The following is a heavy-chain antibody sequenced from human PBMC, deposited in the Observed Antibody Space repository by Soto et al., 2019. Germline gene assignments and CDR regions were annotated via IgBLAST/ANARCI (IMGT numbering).Heavy chain of an antibody. Sequence: SETLSLTCTVSGGSISSYYWSWIRQPPGKGLEWIGYIYYSGSTNYNPSLKSRVTISVDTSKNQFSLKLSSVTAADTAVYYCAREDSKKGDRFFDYWGQGTLVTVSS. CDR1: GGSISSYY. D-gene: IGHD3-16*01. CDR2: IYYSGST. J-gene: IGHJ4*02. CDR3: AREDSKKGDRFFDY. V-gene: IGHV4-59*01.